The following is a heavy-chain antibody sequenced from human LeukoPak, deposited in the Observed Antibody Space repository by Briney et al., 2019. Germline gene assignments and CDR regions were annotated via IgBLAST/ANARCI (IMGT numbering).Heavy chain of an antibody. CDR1: GFTFSDHF. J-gene: IGHJ3*01. V-gene: IGHV3-11*01. CDR3: ARDPMYNGGNSGAFDF. CDR2: ISGSGAT. D-gene: IGHD4-23*01. Sequence: PGGSLRLSCAASGFTFSDHFMTWIRQAPGKGLEWFSYISGSGATYYADSVKGRFTISRDNAQNSLWLQMNSLRAEDTAVYYCARDPMYNGGNSGAFDFWGQGTLVTVSS.